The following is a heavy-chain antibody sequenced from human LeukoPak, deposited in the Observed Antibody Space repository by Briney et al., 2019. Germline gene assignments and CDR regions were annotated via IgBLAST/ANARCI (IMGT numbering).Heavy chain of an antibody. J-gene: IGHJ5*02. CDR1: GFTFSDYY. Sequence: GGSLRLSCAASGFTFSDYYMSWIRQAPGKGLEWVSYISSSGSTIYYADSVKGRFTISRDNAKNSLYLQMNSLRAGDTAVYYCARDYYGSGSYNWFDPWGQGTPVTVSS. V-gene: IGHV3-11*01. CDR3: ARDYYGSGSYNWFDP. CDR2: ISSSGSTI. D-gene: IGHD3-10*01.